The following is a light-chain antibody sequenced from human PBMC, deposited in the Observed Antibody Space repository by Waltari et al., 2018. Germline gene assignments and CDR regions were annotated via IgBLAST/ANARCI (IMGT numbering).Light chain of an antibody. CDR3: QQYNSYVLT. V-gene: IGKV1-5*03. CDR1: QSLSSW. CDR2: KAS. Sequence: DIQMTQSPSPLSASGGDRVTITCRASQSLSSWLAWYQQKPGKAPKLLIYKASTLESGVPSRFSGSGSGTEFTLTISSLQPDDFATYYCQQYNSYVLTFGGGTKVEIK. J-gene: IGKJ4*01.